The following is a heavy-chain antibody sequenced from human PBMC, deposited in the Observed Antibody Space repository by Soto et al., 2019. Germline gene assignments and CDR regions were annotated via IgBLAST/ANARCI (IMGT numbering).Heavy chain of an antibody. CDR3: ARVQGDRGVIYYYYYYYMDV. D-gene: IGHD3-10*01. Sequence: QVQLVQSGAEVKKPGASVMVSCKASGYTFTSYGISWVRQAPGQGLEWMGWISAYNGNTNYAQKLQGRVTMTTDTSTSTAYMELRSLRSDDTAVYYCARVQGDRGVIYYYYYYYMDVWGKGTTVTVSS. J-gene: IGHJ6*03. V-gene: IGHV1-18*01. CDR1: GYTFTSYG. CDR2: ISAYNGNT.